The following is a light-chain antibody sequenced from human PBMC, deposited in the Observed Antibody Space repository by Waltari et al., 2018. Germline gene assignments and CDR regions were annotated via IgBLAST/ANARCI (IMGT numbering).Light chain of an antibody. V-gene: IGLV3-19*01. J-gene: IGLJ1*01. CDR1: SLRTYY. CDR2: GKN. CDR3: NSRDSSGNPYV. Sequence: SSELTQDPAVSVALGQTVRITCQGDSLRTYYANWYQQKPGQAPVLVIYGKNNRPSGIPERLYDNYSGNTASLTITGAQAEDEADYYCNSRDSSGNPYVFGSGTTVTVL.